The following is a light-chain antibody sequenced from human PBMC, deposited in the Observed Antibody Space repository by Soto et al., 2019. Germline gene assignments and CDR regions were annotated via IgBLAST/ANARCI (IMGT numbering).Light chain of an antibody. CDR1: QTVINN. V-gene: IGKV3-15*01. Sequence: EIVLTQSPGTLSLSPGERATLSCRASQTVINNYLAWYQQKPGQAPRLLIYGASTRATGIPARFSGSGSGTEFTLTISSLQSEDFAVYYCQQYNNWPLSFGQGTKVDIK. CDR2: GAS. CDR3: QQYNNWPLS. J-gene: IGKJ1*01.